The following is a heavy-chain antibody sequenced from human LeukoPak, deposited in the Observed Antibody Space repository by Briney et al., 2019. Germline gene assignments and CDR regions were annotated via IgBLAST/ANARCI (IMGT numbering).Heavy chain of an antibody. CDR1: GFTFSSYS. V-gene: IGHV3-21*01. CDR2: ISSSSSYI. D-gene: IGHD3-22*01. Sequence: PGGSLRLSCAASGFTFSSYSMNWVRQAPGKGLEWVSSISSSSSYIYYADSVKGRFTISRDNAKNSLYLQMNSLRAEDTAVYYCARDLRAVADSSGSGDYWGQGTLVTVSS. CDR3: ARDLRAVADSSGSGDY. J-gene: IGHJ4*02.